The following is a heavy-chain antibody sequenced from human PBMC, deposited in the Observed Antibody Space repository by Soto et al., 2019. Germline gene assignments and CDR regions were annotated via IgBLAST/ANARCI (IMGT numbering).Heavy chain of an antibody. D-gene: IGHD3-9*01. V-gene: IGHV1-2*02. CDR1: GYSFINYY. Sequence: SVKVSCKASGYSFINYYTHWVRRAPGQGFEWMGRISPKSGVTDYAQKFQGRVSLTWDTSLNTAYMELSSLMSEDTAVYYCARPPGYISDWYYFDLWGQGTQVTVSS. CDR3: ARPPGYISDWYYFDL. CDR2: ISPKSGVT. J-gene: IGHJ4*02.